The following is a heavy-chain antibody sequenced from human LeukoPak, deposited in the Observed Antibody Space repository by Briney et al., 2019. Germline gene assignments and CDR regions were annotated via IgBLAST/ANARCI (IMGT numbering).Heavy chain of an antibody. D-gene: IGHD6-6*01. CDR3: ARAIAARAYFDY. J-gene: IGHJ4*02. V-gene: IGHV4-59*01. Sequence: SETLSLTCTVSGGSISSYYWSWIRQPPGKGLERIGYIYYSGSTNYNPSLKSRVTISVDTSKNQFSLKLSSVTAADTAVYYCARAIAARAYFDYWGQGTLVTVSS. CDR1: GGSISSYY. CDR2: IYYSGST.